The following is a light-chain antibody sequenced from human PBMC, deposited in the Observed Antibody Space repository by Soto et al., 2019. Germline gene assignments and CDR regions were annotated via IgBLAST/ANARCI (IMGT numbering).Light chain of an antibody. J-gene: IGKJ5*01. CDR1: QTVSSNY. CDR2: GAS. Sequence: EIILTQSPDTLSLSPVERAILSCSSSQTVSSNYLAWCQQRPGQAPRLLIYGASTRAAGIPDRFSGSGSGTDFTLTITRLEPEDSAVYFCQQYTGPPTTFGQGTRLEIK. CDR3: QQYTGPPTT. V-gene: IGKV3-20*01.